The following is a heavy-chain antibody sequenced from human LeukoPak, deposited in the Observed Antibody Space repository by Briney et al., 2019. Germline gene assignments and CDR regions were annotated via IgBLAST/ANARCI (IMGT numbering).Heavy chain of an antibody. D-gene: IGHD2-15*01. J-gene: IGHJ4*02. Sequence: SVKVSCKASGATFSSYAISWVRHAPGQGLEWMGGIIPIFGTANYAQKFQGRVTITTDESTSTAYMELSSLRSEDTAVYYCARGGCSGGSCPYYFDYWGQGTLVTVSS. CDR1: GATFSSYA. V-gene: IGHV1-69*05. CDR2: IIPIFGTA. CDR3: ARGGCSGGSCPYYFDY.